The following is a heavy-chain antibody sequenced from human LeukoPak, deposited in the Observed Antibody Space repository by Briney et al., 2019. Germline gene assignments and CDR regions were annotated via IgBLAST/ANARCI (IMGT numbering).Heavy chain of an antibody. CDR1: GGSISSSNW. D-gene: IGHD3-10*01. CDR3: ARGLRITMVRGVIFDY. Sequence: SETLSLTCAVSGGSISSSNWWSWVRQPPGKGLEWIGEIYHSGSTNYNPSLKSRVTISVDTSKNQFSLKLSSVTAADTAVYYCARGLRITMVRGVIFDYWGQGTLVTVSS. J-gene: IGHJ4*02. CDR2: IYHSGST. V-gene: IGHV4-4*02.